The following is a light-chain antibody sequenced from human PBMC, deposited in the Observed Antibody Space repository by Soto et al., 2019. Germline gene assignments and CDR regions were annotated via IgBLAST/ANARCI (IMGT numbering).Light chain of an antibody. V-gene: IGKV1-33*01. CDR3: QQYNKLPYT. J-gene: IGKJ2*01. Sequence: DIQMTQSPSSLSASLGDRVTITCQASQATSKYFHCYHQRPGKAPILVIYYASNLEAGAPSRFSGGGLGTSFTLCISSLQPEDIGTYFCQQYNKLPYTFGQGTKLDIK. CDR2: YAS. CDR1: QATSKY.